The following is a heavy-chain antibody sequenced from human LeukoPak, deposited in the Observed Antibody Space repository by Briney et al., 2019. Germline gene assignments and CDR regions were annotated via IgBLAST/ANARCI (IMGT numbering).Heavy chain of an antibody. CDR1: GFTFNSYE. V-gene: IGHV3-48*03. Sequence: GGSLRLSCAASGFTFNSYEMNWVRQAPGKGLEWVSYISSSGGTIYYADSVKGRFTISRDNAKNSLYLQMNSLRAEDTAVYYCARYQSETSLDYWGQGTLVTVSS. CDR2: ISSSGGTI. CDR3: ARYQSETSLDY. D-gene: IGHD2-2*01. J-gene: IGHJ4*02.